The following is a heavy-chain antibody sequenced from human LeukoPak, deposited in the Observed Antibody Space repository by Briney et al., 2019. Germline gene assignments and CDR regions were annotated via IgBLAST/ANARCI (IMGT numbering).Heavy chain of an antibody. J-gene: IGHJ4*02. CDR3: ARVIRIAAAGTGLSY. D-gene: IGHD6-13*01. Sequence: ASVKVSCKASGYTFTGYYMHWVRQATGQGLEWMGWMNPNSGNTGYAQKFQGRVTLTRNTSISTAYMELSSLRSEDTAVYYCARVIRIAAAGTGLSYWGQGTLVTVSS. V-gene: IGHV1-8*02. CDR2: MNPNSGNT. CDR1: GYTFTGYY.